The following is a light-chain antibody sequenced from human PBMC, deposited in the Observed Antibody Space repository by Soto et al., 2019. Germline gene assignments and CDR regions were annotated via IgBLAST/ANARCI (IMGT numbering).Light chain of an antibody. CDR1: QSVSSG. Sequence: EIVMTQSPATLSVSPGERATLSCRASQSVSSGLAWYQQKPGQAPRLLIYGASTRATGIPARFSGSESGTEFTLTISSLQSEDFAVYYCQQYTNWPPVTFGGGTKVEIK. CDR2: GAS. J-gene: IGKJ4*01. CDR3: QQYTNWPPVT. V-gene: IGKV3-15*01.